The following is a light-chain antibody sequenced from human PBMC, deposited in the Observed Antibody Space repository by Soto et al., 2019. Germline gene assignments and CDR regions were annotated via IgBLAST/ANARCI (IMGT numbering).Light chain of an antibody. CDR2: SVS. J-gene: IGKJ1*01. CDR3: QQSYSTPRT. Sequence: DIQMTQSPSSLSAFVGDRVTITCRASQSIGTYLNWYQQEPGKAPKLLIYSVSNLQRGAPSRFSGSGSGTDFTLTISSLQREDFASYYCQQSYSTPRTFGQGTKVEIK. V-gene: IGKV1-39*01. CDR1: QSIGTY.